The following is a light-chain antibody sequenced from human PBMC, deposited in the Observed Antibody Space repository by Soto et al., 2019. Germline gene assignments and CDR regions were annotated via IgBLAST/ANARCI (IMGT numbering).Light chain of an antibody. Sequence: QSVLTQPPSVSGAPGQRVTISCTGSSSNIGAGYDVHWYQQLPGTAPKLLIYGDSNRPSGVPDRFSGSKSGTSASLAITGLQDDDDADYYCQTYDRSLSGWVFGGGTKVTVL. CDR3: QTYDRSLSGWV. V-gene: IGLV1-40*01. J-gene: IGLJ3*02. CDR1: SSNIGAGYD. CDR2: GDS.